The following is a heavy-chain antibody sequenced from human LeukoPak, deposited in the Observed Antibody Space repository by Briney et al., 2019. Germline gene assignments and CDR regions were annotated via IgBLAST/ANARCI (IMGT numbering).Heavy chain of an antibody. J-gene: IGHJ4*02. D-gene: IGHD6-19*01. CDR1: GFTLRSHA. CDR3: AKDARRSSGWWFFDH. Sequence: GGSLRLSCAASGFTLRSHAMSWVRQAPGKGLEWVSAISGSGGSTDYVGSVKGRFTISRDNSKNTLFLQMNSLRAEDTAVYLCAKDARRSSGWWFFDHWGQGTLVTVSS. CDR2: ISGSGGST. V-gene: IGHV3-23*01.